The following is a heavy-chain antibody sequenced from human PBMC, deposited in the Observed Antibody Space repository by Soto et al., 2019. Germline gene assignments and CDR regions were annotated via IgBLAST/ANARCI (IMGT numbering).Heavy chain of an antibody. J-gene: IGHJ6*02. D-gene: IGHD3-3*01. Sequence: QVQLVQSGAEVQKPGSSVKVSCKASGGTFSSYAISWVRQAPGQGLEWMGGIIPIFGTANYAQKFQGRVTITADKSTSTAYMELSSLRSEDTAVYYCARDRGQYYDFWSGYYDYYYGMDVWGQGTTVTVSS. V-gene: IGHV1-69*06. CDR2: IIPIFGTA. CDR3: ARDRGQYYDFWSGYYDYYYGMDV. CDR1: GGTFSSYA.